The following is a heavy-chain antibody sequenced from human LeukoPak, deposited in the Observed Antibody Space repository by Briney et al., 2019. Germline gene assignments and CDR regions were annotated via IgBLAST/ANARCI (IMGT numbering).Heavy chain of an antibody. D-gene: IGHD2-21*02. J-gene: IGHJ4*02. Sequence: GASVKVSCKASGYTFTGYYMHWVRQAPGQGLEWMGWINADSGGTNYAQKFQGRVTMTRDTSISTAYMELSRLTSDDTAVYYCAREQPFCGGDCYPDYWGLGTLVTVSS. CDR3: AREQPFCGGDCYPDY. CDR1: GYTFTGYY. CDR2: INADSGGT. V-gene: IGHV1-2*02.